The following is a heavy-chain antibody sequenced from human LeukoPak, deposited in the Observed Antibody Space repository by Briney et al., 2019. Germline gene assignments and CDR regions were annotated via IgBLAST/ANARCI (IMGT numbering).Heavy chain of an antibody. CDR1: GFTFSRHA. J-gene: IGHJ4*02. V-gene: IGHV3-23*01. CDR2: ISGSGGST. Sequence: PGGSLRLSCAASGFTFSRHAMSWVRQAPGKGLEWVSAISGSGGSTYYADSAKGRFTISRDNSKNTLYLQMNSLRAEDTAVHYCAKGGLGNDYIDYWGQGTLVTVSS. CDR3: AKGGLGNDYIDY. D-gene: IGHD3-16*01.